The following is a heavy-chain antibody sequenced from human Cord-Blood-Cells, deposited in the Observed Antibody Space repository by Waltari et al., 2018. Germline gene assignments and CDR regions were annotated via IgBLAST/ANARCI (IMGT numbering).Heavy chain of an antibody. CDR1: GGSISSGDYY. CDR2: IYYSGST. D-gene: IGHD7-27*01. CDR3: ARALAGDGDAFDI. V-gene: IGHV4-30-4*01. Sequence: QVQLQESGPGLVKPSQTLSLTCPVSGGSISSGDYYWSWIRQPPGKGLEWYGYIYYSGSTNDIPSLKSRVTISVHTSKNQFSLKMSSVTGAETAVYYCARALAGDGDAFDIWGQGTMVTVSS. J-gene: IGHJ3*02.